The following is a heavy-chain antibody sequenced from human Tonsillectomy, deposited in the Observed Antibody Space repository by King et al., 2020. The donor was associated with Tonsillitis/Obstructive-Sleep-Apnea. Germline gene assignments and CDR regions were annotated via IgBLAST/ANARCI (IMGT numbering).Heavy chain of an antibody. CDR1: GFTVSNHY. CDR3: ARADVPAVIDY. Sequence: VQLVESGGGFIQPGGSLRLSCSASGFTVSNHYMNWVRQAPGEGLEWVSVIFSVGSTYYADSGKGRFTVSRDTSKNTVYLQMNSLRVEGTAVYFCARADVPAVIDYWGQGSLVTVSS. J-gene: IGHJ4*02. D-gene: IGHD2-2*01. CDR2: IFSVGST. V-gene: IGHV3-53*01.